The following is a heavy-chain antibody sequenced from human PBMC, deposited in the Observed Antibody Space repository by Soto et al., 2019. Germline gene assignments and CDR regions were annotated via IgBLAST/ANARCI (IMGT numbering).Heavy chain of an antibody. V-gene: IGHV4-59*08. CDR2: IYYSGST. CDR1: GGSISSYY. CDR3: ARHAMVRGVSWFDP. D-gene: IGHD3-10*01. J-gene: IGHJ5*02. Sequence: SETLSLTCTVSGGSISSYYWSWIRQPPGKGLEWIGYIYYSGSTNYNPSLKSRVTISVDTSKNQFSLKLSSVTAADTAVYYCARHAMVRGVSWFDPWGQGTLVTVSS.